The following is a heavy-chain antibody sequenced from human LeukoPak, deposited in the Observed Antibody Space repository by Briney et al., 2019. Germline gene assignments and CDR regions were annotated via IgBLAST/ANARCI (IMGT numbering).Heavy chain of an antibody. J-gene: IGHJ4*02. CDR2: IYYSGGT. V-gene: IGHV4-39*07. CDR3: AGLIRYFDWLEGDY. CDR1: GGSISSSSYY. D-gene: IGHD3-9*01. Sequence: SETLSLTCTVSGGSISSSSYYWGWIRQPPGKGLEWIGSIYYSGGTYYNPSLKSRVTISVDTSKNQFSLKLSSVTAADTAVYYCAGLIRYFDWLEGDYWGQGTLVTVSS.